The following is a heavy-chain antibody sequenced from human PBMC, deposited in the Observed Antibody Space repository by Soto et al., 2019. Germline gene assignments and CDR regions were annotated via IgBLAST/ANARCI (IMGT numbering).Heavy chain of an antibody. CDR3: ARDGVVVPAAILQYYYYYYMDV. Sequence: GGTLRLSCAASGFTFSSYSMNWVRPAPGKGLERVSFISSNRSYKYYADSVKGRFTISRDNAKNTLYLQMNSLRAEDTAVYYCARDGVVVPAAILQYYYYYYMDVWGKGTTVTVS. J-gene: IGHJ6*03. CDR1: GFTFSSYS. D-gene: IGHD2-2*02. CDR2: ISSNRSYK. V-gene: IGHV3-21*01.